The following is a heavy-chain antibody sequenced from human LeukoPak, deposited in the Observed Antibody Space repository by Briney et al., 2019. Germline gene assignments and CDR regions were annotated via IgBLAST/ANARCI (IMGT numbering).Heavy chain of an antibody. J-gene: IGHJ4*02. D-gene: IGHD4-17*01. CDR2: ISGSGGST. V-gene: IGHV3-23*01. CDR1: GFTFSSYA. CDR3: AKDDDDYGDYASDY. Sequence: GGSLRLSCAASGFTFSSYAMSWVRQAPGKGLEWVSTISGSGGSTYYADSVKGRFTISRDNSKNTLYLQMNSLRAEDTAVYYCAKDDDDYGDYASDYWGQGTLVTVSS.